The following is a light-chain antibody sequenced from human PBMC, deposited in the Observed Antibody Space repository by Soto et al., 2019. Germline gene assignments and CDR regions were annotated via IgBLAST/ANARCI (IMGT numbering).Light chain of an antibody. CDR1: QSGSGS. V-gene: IGKV3-11*01. CDR2: DTS. J-gene: IGKJ3*01. Sequence: EIVLTQSPATLSFSPGERATLSCRASQSGSGSLAWYQQKPGQAPRLLIYDTSNRAPSIPARFSGSGSGTDFTLTISSLEPEDFAVYYCQQRGNWPLTVGPGTKVDIK. CDR3: QQRGNWPLT.